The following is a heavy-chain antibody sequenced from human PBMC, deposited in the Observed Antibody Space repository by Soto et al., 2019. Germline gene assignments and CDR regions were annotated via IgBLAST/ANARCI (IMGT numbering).Heavy chain of an antibody. CDR1: GYTFTNYA. Sequence: QVQLVQSGAEVKKPGASVKVSCKASGYTFTNYAMHWVRQAPGQRLEWMGWINAGNGNTKYSQKFQGRVTITRDTSASTAYMELSSLRSEDTAVYYGARGPGGPDGPGDYWGQGTLVTVSS. J-gene: IGHJ4*02. CDR2: INAGNGNT. V-gene: IGHV1-3*01. D-gene: IGHD2-15*01. CDR3: ARGPGGPDGPGDY.